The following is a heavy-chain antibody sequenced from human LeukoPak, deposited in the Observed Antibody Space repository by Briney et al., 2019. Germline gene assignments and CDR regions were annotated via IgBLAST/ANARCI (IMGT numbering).Heavy chain of an antibody. J-gene: IGHJ4*02. CDR1: GYTFTSYD. V-gene: IGHV1-8*01. D-gene: IGHD5-18*01. CDR3: ARRGYSYGYGPPDY. Sequence: ASVKVSCKASGYTFTSYDIKWVRQATGQGLEWMGWMNPNSGNTGYAQKFQGRVTMTRNTSISTAYMELSSLRSEDTAVYYCARRGYSYGYGPPDYWGQGTLVTVSS. CDR2: MNPNSGNT.